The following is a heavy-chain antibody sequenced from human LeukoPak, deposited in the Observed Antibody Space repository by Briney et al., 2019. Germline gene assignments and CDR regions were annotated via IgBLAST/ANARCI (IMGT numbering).Heavy chain of an antibody. Sequence: SETLSLTCTVSGGSISSYYWSWIRQPPGKGLEWIGYIYTSGSTNYNPSLKSRVTISVDTSKNQFSLKLSSVTAADTAVYYCARHLRKRDGVHFDYWGQGTLVTVSS. J-gene: IGHJ4*02. CDR2: IYTSGST. V-gene: IGHV4-4*09. D-gene: IGHD5-24*01. CDR1: GGSISSYY. CDR3: ARHLRKRDGVHFDY.